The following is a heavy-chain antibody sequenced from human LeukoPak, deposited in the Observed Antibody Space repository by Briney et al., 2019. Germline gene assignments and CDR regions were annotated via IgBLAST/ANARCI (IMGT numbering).Heavy chain of an antibody. V-gene: IGHV3-21*01. CDR1: GFTFSSYS. D-gene: IGHD3-16*01. CDR2: IRSDSSYM. Sequence: GGSLSLSCVASGFTFSSYSMNWVRQAPGKGLEWVSCIRSDSSYMYYADSVKGRFTISRDNATNSLCLQMNSLRAEDTAVYYCARLVWGGGSLDAFDISSQATIVTVSS. J-gene: IGHJ3*02. CDR3: ARLVWGGGSLDAFDI.